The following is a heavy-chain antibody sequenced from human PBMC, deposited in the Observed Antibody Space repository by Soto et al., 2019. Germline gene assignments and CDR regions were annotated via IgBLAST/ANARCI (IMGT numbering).Heavy chain of an antibody. CDR2: IYPGDSDT. D-gene: IGHD5-12*01. V-gene: IGHV5-51*01. Sequence: GESLKISCKGSGYSFTSYWIGWVRQMPGKGLEWMGIIYPGDSDTRYSPSFKGQVTISADKSISTAYLQWSSLKASDTAMYYCARPENSGYDSFLEPFDYWGQGTLVTVSS. J-gene: IGHJ4*02. CDR1: GYSFTSYW. CDR3: ARPENSGYDSFLEPFDY.